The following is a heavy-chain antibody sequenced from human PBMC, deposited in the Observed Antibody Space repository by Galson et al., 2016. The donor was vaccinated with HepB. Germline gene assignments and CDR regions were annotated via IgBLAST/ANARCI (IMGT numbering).Heavy chain of an antibody. Sequence: SLRLSCAASGFSVSANHMNWVRQAPGKGLEWVSVIYNGDTTIYADSVKGRFTISRDNSKNTVYLQINSLRADDTAVYYCARAGLVWFGADLWGQGTLVTVSS. V-gene: IGHV3-53*01. D-gene: IGHD3-10*01. CDR3: ARAGLVWFGADL. CDR2: IYNGDTT. CDR1: GFSVSANH. J-gene: IGHJ4*02.